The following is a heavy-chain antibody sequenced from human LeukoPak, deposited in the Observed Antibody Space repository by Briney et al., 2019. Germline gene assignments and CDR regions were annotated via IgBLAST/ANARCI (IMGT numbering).Heavy chain of an antibody. V-gene: IGHV4-59*08. D-gene: IGHD3-10*01. CDR3: ARRGAMVRGPAYHFDH. Sequence: PSETLSLTCTVSGGSISSFYWSWIRQTPGKGLEWIGHIYFTGSSDLNPTPKSRFSISIDTSKNQFSLNLNSVTAADTAVYYCARRGAMVRGPAYHFDHWGQGVLVTVSS. CDR1: GGSISSFY. J-gene: IGHJ4*02. CDR2: IYFTGSS.